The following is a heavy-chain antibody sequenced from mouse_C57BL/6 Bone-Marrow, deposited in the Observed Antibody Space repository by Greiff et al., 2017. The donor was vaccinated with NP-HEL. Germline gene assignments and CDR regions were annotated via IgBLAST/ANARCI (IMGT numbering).Heavy chain of an antibody. Sequence: EVKVVESGGGLVQPKGSLKLSCAASGFTFNTYAMHWVRQAPGKGLEWVARIRSKSSNYATYYADSVKDRFTISRDDSQSMLYLQMNNLKTEDTAMYYCVSLYDYDGSPYAMDYWGQGTSVTVSS. J-gene: IGHJ4*01. D-gene: IGHD2-4*01. CDR3: VSLYDYDGSPYAMDY. V-gene: IGHV10-3*01. CDR2: IRSKSSNYAT. CDR1: GFTFNTYA.